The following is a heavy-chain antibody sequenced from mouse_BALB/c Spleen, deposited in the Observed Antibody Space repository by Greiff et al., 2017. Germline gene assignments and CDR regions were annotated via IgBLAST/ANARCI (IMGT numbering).Heavy chain of an antibody. CDR2: ISSGGSYT. D-gene: IGHD4-1*02. CDR3: ARPSTGTGGYYFDY. V-gene: IGHV5-6*01. Sequence: EVQGVESGGDLVKPGGSLKLSCAASGFTFSSYGMSWVRQTPDKRLAWVATISSGGSYTYYPDSVKGRFTISRDNAKNTLYLQMSSLKSEDTAMYYCARPSTGTGGYYFDYWGQGTTLTVSS. CDR1: GFTFSSYG. J-gene: IGHJ2*01.